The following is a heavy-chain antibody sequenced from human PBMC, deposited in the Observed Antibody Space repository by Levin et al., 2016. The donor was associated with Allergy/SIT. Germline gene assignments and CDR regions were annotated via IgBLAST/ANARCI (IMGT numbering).Heavy chain of an antibody. Sequence: SETLSLTCTVSGGSVSSGSYYWSWIRQPPGKGLEWIGYIYYSGSTNYNPSLKSRVTISVDTSKNQFSLKLSSVTAADTAVYYCARESGSMVRAYYYYGMDVWGQGTTVTVSS. D-gene: IGHD3-10*01. CDR1: GGSVSSGSYY. CDR3: ARESGSMVRAYYYYGMDV. J-gene: IGHJ6*02. CDR2: IYYSGST. V-gene: IGHV4-61*01.